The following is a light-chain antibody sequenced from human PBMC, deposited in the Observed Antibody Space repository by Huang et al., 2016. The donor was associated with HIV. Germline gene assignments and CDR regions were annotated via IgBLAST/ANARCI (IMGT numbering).Light chain of an antibody. CDR3: QQYNNGPPWT. Sequence: EIVMTQSPATLSVTPGEGATLSCRATQSVSVNLAWYQQKPGQAPRLLIHSASTRATGSPVRFRGGGSGTEFTLTISRLQSEDSAVYYCQQYNNGPPWTFGQGTKVEIK. CDR2: SAS. CDR1: QSVSVN. J-gene: IGKJ1*01. V-gene: IGKV3-15*01.